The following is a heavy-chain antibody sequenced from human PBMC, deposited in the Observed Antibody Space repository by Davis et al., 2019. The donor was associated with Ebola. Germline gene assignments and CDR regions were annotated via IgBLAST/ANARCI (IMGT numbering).Heavy chain of an antibody. CDR2: INHSGST. CDR1: GGSFSGYY. V-gene: IGHV4-34*01. CDR3: ARGWMSNGLDI. D-gene: IGHD4-11*01. Sequence: SETLSLTCAVYGGSFSGYYWSWIRQPPGKGLEWIGEINHSGSTNYNPSLKSRVTISVDTSKNQFSLQLSSVTPEDTAVYYCARGWMSNGLDIWGQGTLVTVSS. J-gene: IGHJ5*02.